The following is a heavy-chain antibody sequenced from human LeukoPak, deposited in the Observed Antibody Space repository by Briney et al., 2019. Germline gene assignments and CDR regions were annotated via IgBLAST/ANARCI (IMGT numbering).Heavy chain of an antibody. V-gene: IGHV3-73*01. CDR2: IRSKANSYAT. CDR3: AKGHRYQLLPYYFDY. Sequence: PGGSLRLSCAASGFTFSGSAMHWVRQASGKGLEWVGRIRSKANSYATAYAASVKGRFTISRDDSKNTLYLQMNSLRAEDTAVYYCAKGHRYQLLPYYFDYWGQGTLVTVSS. CDR1: GFTFSGSA. J-gene: IGHJ4*02. D-gene: IGHD2-2*01.